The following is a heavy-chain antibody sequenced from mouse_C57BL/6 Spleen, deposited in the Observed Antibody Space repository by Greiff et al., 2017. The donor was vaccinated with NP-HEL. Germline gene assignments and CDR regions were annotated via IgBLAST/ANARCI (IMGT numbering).Heavy chain of an antibody. CDR3: ARLAISSYYFDD. Sequence: QVQLQQPGAELVKPGASVKLSCKASGYTFTSYWMHWVKQRPGQGLEWIGMIHPNSGSTNYHEKFKSKATLTVDKSSSTAYMQISSLTSEDSAVFSGARLAISSYYFDDWGKGTTLTVSS. CDR1: GYTFTSYW. J-gene: IGHJ2*01. CDR2: IHPNSGST. V-gene: IGHV1-64*01.